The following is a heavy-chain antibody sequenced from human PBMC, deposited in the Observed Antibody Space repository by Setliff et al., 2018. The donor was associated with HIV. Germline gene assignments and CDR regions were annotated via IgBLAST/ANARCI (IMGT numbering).Heavy chain of an antibody. V-gene: IGHV3-30*02. Sequence: GGSLRLSCAASGFTFSSYGMHWVRQAPGKGLEWVAFIRYDGSNKYYADSVKGRFTISRDISRNTLYLQMNSLRAEDTAVYYCARTYYHDASGYYRPFDIWGQGTMVTVSS. J-gene: IGHJ3*02. CDR3: ARTYYHDASGYYRPFDI. CDR2: IRYDGSNK. CDR1: GFTFSSYG. D-gene: IGHD3-22*01.